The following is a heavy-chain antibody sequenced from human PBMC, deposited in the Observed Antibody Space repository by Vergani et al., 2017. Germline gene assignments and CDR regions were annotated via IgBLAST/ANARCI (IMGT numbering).Heavy chain of an antibody. CDR3: ARPVGPSAIADGYHV. J-gene: IGHJ3*01. D-gene: IGHD3-10*01. CDR2: ISSSGSP. CDR1: GGSISRSHYY. Sequence: QAQLQESGPGLVKPPGTLSLTCAVSGGSISRSHYYWGFIRQPPGKGLEWIGSISSSGSPYYNPTLKSRLAFSVDTSKNLFSLRLKSVTATDTGMYYCARPVGPSAIADGYHVWGQGTMVTVS. V-gene: IGHV4-39*02.